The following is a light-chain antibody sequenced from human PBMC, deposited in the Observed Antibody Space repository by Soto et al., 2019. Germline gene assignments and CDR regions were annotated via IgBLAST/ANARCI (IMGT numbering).Light chain of an antibody. CDR2: LGS. CDR3: MQALQSPIT. Sequence: DIVMTQSPLSLPVTPGEPASISCRSSQSLLHSNGFNYLDWYLQKPGQSPQLLIYLGSTRASGVPDRFSGSGSGTDFTLKISRVEGEDVGVYYCMQALQSPITFGQGTRLEIK. V-gene: IGKV2-28*01. CDR1: QSLLHSNGFNY. J-gene: IGKJ5*01.